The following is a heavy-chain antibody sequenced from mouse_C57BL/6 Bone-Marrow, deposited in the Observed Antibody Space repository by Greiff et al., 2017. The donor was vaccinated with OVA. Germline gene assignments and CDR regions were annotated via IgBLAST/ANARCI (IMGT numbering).Heavy chain of an antibody. CDR3: AGGGSSLFDY. CDR1: GYTFTDYY. CDR2: LYPGSGNT. V-gene: IGHV1-76*01. J-gene: IGHJ2*01. Sequence: QVQLQQSGAELVRPGASVKLSCKASGYTFTDYYINWVKQRPGQGLEWIARLYPGSGNTYYNEKFKGKATLTAETSSSTAYMQLSSLTSEDSAVYFCAGGGSSLFDYWGQGTTLTVSS. D-gene: IGHD1-1*01.